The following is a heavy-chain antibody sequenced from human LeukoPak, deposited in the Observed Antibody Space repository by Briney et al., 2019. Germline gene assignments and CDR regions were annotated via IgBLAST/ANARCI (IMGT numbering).Heavy chain of an antibody. D-gene: IGHD3-3*01. CDR3: ANYPGEYYDFWSGYVMDV. CDR2: ISGSGGST. Sequence: GSLRLSCEASISTFSSFGLTWVRQAPGKGLEWVSAISGSGGSTYYADSVKGRFTISRDNSKNTLYLQMNSLRAEDTAVYYCANYPGEYYDFWSGYVMDVWGQGTTVTVSS. J-gene: IGHJ6*02. V-gene: IGHV3-23*01. CDR1: ISTFSSFG.